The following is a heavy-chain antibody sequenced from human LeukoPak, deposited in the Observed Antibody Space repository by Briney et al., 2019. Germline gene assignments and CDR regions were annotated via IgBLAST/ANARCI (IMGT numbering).Heavy chain of an antibody. CDR2: TYTSGST. J-gene: IGHJ6*03. CDR1: GGSISSYY. CDR3: RGLQEGGYYYMDV. V-gene: IGHV4-4*07. D-gene: IGHD5-24*01. Sequence: SETLSLTCTVSGGSISSYYWSWIRQPAGKGLEWIGRTYTSGSTNYNPSLKSRVTMSVDTSKNQFSLKLSSVTAADTAVYYCRGLQEGGYYYMDVWGKGTTVTVSS.